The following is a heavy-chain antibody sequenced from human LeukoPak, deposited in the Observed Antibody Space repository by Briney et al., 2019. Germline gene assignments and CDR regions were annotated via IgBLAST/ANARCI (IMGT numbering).Heavy chain of an antibody. Sequence: GGSLRLSCAASGFTFSHHGMHWVRQAPGKGLEWVAFIRNDGSNHYYADSVKGRFTISRDNAKNSLYLQMNSLRAEDTAVYFCARDVSFQQFDVWGKGTTVTVSS. CDR1: GFTFSHHG. CDR3: ARDVSFQQFDV. CDR2: IRNDGSNH. J-gene: IGHJ6*04. V-gene: IGHV3-30*02. D-gene: IGHD5-24*01.